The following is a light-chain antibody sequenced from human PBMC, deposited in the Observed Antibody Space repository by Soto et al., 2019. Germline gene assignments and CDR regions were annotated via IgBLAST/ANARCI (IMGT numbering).Light chain of an antibody. Sequence: QSALTQPASVSGSPGQSITISCTGTSSDVGAYDFVSWYQQHPGKVPKYLIYEVSNRPSGVSDRISGSKSGTTASLTISGLQAEDEADYYCSSYTTTDPYVFGTGTKLTVL. CDR1: SSDVGAYDF. J-gene: IGLJ1*01. V-gene: IGLV2-14*01. CDR3: SSYTTTDPYV. CDR2: EVS.